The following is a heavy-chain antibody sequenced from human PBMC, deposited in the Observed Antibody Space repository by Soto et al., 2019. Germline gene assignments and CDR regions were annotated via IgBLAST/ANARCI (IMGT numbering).Heavy chain of an antibody. CDR3: ARGTFRYGSGNSFHLAGDWFDP. Sequence: SETLSLTWTVSGGSISDYYWTWIRQPPGKGLEWIGYIYNTESTNYNPSLKSRVTISVDTSKDQFSLKLISVTAADTAVYYCARGTFRYGSGNSFHLAGDWFDPWGQGTLVTVS. V-gene: IGHV4-59*01. CDR1: GGSISDYY. J-gene: IGHJ5*02. CDR2: IYNTEST. D-gene: IGHD3-10*01.